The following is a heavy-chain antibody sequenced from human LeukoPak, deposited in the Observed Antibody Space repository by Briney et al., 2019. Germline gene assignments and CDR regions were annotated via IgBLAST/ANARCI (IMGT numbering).Heavy chain of an antibody. CDR2: IGSVGATT. V-gene: IGHV3-11*04. CDR3: ARLITAPYYFDY. D-gene: IGHD1-20*01. CDR1: GFNFGDYH. Sequence: GGSLRLSCAASGFNFGDYHMTWIRQAPGKGLEWISYIGSVGATTYYADSVEGRFTISRDNAKNSLYLQMNSLRAEDTAVYYCARLITAPYYFDYWGQGTLVTVSS. J-gene: IGHJ4*02.